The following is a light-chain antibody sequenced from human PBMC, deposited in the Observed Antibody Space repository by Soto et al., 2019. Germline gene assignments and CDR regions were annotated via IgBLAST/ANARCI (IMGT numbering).Light chain of an antibody. Sequence: DIVMTQSPDSLAVSLGERATINCKTSQSIFYSSNNKNCLAWYQQKPGQPPKLLIYWASTRESGVPDRFSGSGSGTNFTLTISSLQAADVAVYHCQQYSSIPLTFGGGTNVEIK. J-gene: IGKJ4*01. V-gene: IGKV4-1*01. CDR3: QQYSSIPLT. CDR1: QSIFYSSNNKNC. CDR2: WAS.